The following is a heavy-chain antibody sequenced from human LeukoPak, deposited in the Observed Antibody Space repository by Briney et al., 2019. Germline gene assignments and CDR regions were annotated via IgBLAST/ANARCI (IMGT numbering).Heavy chain of an antibody. J-gene: IGHJ4*02. Sequence: SETLSLTCTVSGGSISNNNYYWAWIRQPPGKGLEWIGSIYYSGSTYYNPSLKSRVTISVDTSKNQFSLKLSSVTAADTAVYYCARHSALVVVITRGYYFDYWGQGTLVTVSS. CDR1: GGSISNNNYY. V-gene: IGHV4-39*01. D-gene: IGHD3-22*01. CDR3: ARHSALVVVITRGYYFDY. CDR2: IYYSGST.